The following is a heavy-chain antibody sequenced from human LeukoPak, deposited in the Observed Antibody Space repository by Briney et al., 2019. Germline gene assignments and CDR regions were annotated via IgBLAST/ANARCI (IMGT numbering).Heavy chain of an antibody. D-gene: IGHD3-22*01. J-gene: IGHJ3*02. Sequence: SETLSLTCTVSGGSISSYYWSWIRQPPGKGLEWIGYIYYSGSTNYNPSLKSRVTISVDTSKNQFSLKLSSVTAADTAVYYCARGSRFGTYYGTDGFDIWGQGTMVTVSS. CDR2: IYYSGST. CDR1: GGSISSYY. CDR3: ARGSRFGTYYGTDGFDI. V-gene: IGHV4-59*08.